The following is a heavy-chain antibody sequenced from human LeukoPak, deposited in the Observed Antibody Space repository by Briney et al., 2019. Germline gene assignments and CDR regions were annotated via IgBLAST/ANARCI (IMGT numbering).Heavy chain of an antibody. Sequence: GGSLRLSCAASGFTFSSYEMNWVRQAPGKWLEWISYISSSGSSMSYADSVKGRFTISRDNAKNSMYLQMTSLRAGDAAVYYCARGYYSDTTGYNPLDHWGQGTLVTVSS. CDR1: GFTFSSYE. V-gene: IGHV3-48*03. CDR2: ISSSGSSM. J-gene: IGHJ4*02. D-gene: IGHD3-22*01. CDR3: ARGYYSDTTGYNPLDH.